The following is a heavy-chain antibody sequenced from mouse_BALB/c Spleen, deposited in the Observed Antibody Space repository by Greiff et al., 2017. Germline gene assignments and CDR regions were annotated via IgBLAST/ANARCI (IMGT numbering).Heavy chain of an antibody. CDR2: INPYNDGT. D-gene: IGHD2-4*01. Sequence: VQLQQSGPELVKPGASVKMSCKASGYTFTSYVMHWVKQKPGQGLEWIGYINPYNDGTKYNEKFKGKATLTSDKSSSTAYMELSSLTSEDSAVYYCARESYDYDEDYYAMDYWGQGTSVTVSS. CDR3: ARESYDYDEDYYAMDY. CDR1: GYTFTSYV. V-gene: IGHV1-14*01. J-gene: IGHJ4*01.